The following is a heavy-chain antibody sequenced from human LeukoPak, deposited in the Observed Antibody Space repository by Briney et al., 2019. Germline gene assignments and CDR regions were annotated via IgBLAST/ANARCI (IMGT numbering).Heavy chain of an antibody. J-gene: IGHJ6*03. CDR2: ISSSSSYI. CDR1: GFTFSTCS. Sequence: GGSLRLSCAASGFTFSTCSMNWVRQAPGKGLEWVSSISSSSSYIYYADSVKGRFTISRDNAKKSVYLQMNSLRAEDTAVYYCARAYSERYGLGYYYMDVWGKGTTVTISS. CDR3: ARAYSERYGLGYYYMDV. D-gene: IGHD1-26*01. V-gene: IGHV3-21*01.